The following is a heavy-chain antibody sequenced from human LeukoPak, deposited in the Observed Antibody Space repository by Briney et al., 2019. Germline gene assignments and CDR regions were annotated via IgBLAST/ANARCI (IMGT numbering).Heavy chain of an antibody. V-gene: IGHV4-31*03. Sequence: SQTLSLTCSVSGASISTPGYYWTWIRQSPRQGLEWIGYISHSGTAYSNPYLKSRLTLSVDTSQNQFSLHLRSVSDADTGVYYCARVPGSAYHYMDVWGKGTMVTVSS. CDR1: GASISTPGYY. D-gene: IGHD3-10*01. CDR3: ARVPGSAYHYMDV. CDR2: ISHSGTA. J-gene: IGHJ6*03.